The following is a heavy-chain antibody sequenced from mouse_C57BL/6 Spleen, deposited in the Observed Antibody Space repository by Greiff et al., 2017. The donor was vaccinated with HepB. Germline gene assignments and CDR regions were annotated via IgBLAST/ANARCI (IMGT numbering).Heavy chain of an antibody. V-gene: IGHV1-82*01. CDR3: ARSVYDGYYVDYFEY. CDR1: GYAFSSSW. J-gene: IGHJ2*01. D-gene: IGHD2-3*01. Sequence: QVQLQQSGPELVKPGASVKISCKASGYAFSSSWMNWVKQRPGKGLEWIGRIYPGDGDTNYNGKFKGKATLTADKSSSTAYMQLSSLTSEDSAVYFCARSVYDGYYVDYFEYWGQGTTLTVSS. CDR2: IYPGDGDT.